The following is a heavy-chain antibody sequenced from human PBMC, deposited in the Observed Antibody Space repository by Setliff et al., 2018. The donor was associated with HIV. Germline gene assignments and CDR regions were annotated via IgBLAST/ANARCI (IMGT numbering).Heavy chain of an antibody. V-gene: IGHV1-18*01. J-gene: IGHJ4*02. CDR2: VSAYNGNT. Sequence: GASVKVSCKASGYTFTSYGISWVRQAPGQGLEWMGWVSAYNGNTNYAQKLQGRVTMTTDTSTNTAYMELRSLKSDDTAVYYCAREVDGLELDHWGQGTLVTVSS. CDR3: AREVDGLELDH. CDR1: GYTFTSYG.